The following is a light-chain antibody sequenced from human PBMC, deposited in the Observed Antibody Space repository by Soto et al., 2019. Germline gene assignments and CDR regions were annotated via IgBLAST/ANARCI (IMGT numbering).Light chain of an antibody. V-gene: IGKV1-5*01. Sequence: DIQMTQSPSTLSASVGDRVTITCRASQSISSWLAWYQQKPGKAPNLLIYGASSLESGVPSRFSGSGSGTEFTLTISSLQPDDFATYYCQQYNSYPITFGQGTRLEIK. CDR1: QSISSW. CDR3: QQYNSYPIT. CDR2: GAS. J-gene: IGKJ5*01.